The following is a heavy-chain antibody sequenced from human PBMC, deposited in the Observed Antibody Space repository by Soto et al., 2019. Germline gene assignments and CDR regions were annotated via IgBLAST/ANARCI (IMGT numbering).Heavy chain of an antibody. V-gene: IGHV1-69*02. CDR1: GGTFSSYT. CDR3: ARVPGEGWFDT. Sequence: QVQLVQSGAEVKKPGSSVKVSCKASGGTFSSYTISWVRQAPGQGLEWMGRIITILGIANYAQKFQGRVTITADKSTSTAYMELSSLRSEDTAVYYCARVPGEGWFDTWGQGTLVTVSS. D-gene: IGHD3-10*01. J-gene: IGHJ5*02. CDR2: IITILGIA.